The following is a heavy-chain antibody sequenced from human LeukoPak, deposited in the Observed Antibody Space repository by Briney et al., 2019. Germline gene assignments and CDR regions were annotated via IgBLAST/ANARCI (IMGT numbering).Heavy chain of an antibody. CDR3: ARDLSYYDFWSAYYPGAFDI. J-gene: IGHJ3*02. D-gene: IGHD3-3*01. CDR1: GYTFTGYY. Sequence: ASVKVSCKASGYTFTGYYMHWVRQAPGQGLEWMGWINPNSGGTHYAQKFQGRVTMTRETANSTAYMALSRLRCDDTAVYYCARDLSYYDFWSAYYPGAFDICGQGTMVTVSS. V-gene: IGHV1-2*02. CDR2: INPNSGGT.